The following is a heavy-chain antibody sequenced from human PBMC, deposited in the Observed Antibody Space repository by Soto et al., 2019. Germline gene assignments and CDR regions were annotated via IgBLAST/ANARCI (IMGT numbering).Heavy chain of an antibody. V-gene: IGHV3-74*01. CDR1: GFTFSTYW. Sequence: PGGSLRLSCAASGFTFSTYWMHWVRQAPGKGLVWVSRINGDGSSTSYADSVKGRFTISRDNAKNTLYLQMNSLRAEDTAVFYCARGSIATVTIYYYGMDVWGQGTTVTVSS. CDR3: ARGSIATVTIYYYGMDV. CDR2: INGDGSST. D-gene: IGHD4-17*01. J-gene: IGHJ6*02.